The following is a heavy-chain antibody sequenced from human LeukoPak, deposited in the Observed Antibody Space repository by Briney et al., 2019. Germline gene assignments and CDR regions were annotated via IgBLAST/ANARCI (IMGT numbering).Heavy chain of an antibody. J-gene: IGHJ6*02. CDR3: ARDQGGELLMAPLYYYGMDV. V-gene: IGHV3-48*03. CDR2: ISSSGSTI. CDR1: GFTFSSYE. D-gene: IGHD3-10*01. Sequence: PGGSLRLSCAASGFTFSSYEMNWVLQAPGKGLEWVSYISSSGSTIYYADSVKGRFTISRDNAKNSLYLQMNSLRAEDTAVYYCARDQGGELLMAPLYYYGMDVWGQGTTVTVSS.